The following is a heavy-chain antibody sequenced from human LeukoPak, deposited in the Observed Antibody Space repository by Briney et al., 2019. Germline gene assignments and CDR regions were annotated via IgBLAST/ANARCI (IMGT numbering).Heavy chain of an antibody. CDR1: GGSISSYY. CDR3: ARVASITTFDY. Sequence: SETLSLTCTVSGGSISSYYWSWIRQPPGKGLEWIGSIYYSGSTYYNPSLKSRVTISVDTSKNQFSLKLSSVTAADTAVYYCARVASITTFDYWGQGTLVTVSS. D-gene: IGHD3-10*01. V-gene: IGHV4-39*07. J-gene: IGHJ4*02. CDR2: IYYSGST.